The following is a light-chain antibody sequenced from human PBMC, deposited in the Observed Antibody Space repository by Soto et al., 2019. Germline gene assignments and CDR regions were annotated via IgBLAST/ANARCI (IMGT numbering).Light chain of an antibody. Sequence: LLTQSPAALSLSIGERATLSCRASQGISDYLAWYQQKPGQAPRLLIYEASKRATGIPARFSGSGSGTDFTLTISSLEPEDFAVYYCQQCGNWPLTFGGGTKVDNK. J-gene: IGKJ4*01. CDR3: QQCGNWPLT. V-gene: IGKV3-11*01. CDR1: QGISDY. CDR2: EAS.